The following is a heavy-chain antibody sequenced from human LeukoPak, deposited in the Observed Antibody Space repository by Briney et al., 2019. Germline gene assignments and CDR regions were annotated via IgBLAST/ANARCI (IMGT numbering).Heavy chain of an antibody. CDR3: ARDPPPRHYYDFWSGYNPPYNWFDP. Sequence: SETLSLTCAVSGGSISSSNWWSWVRQPPGQGLEWIGEIYHSGSTNYNPSLKSRVTISVDKSKNQFSLKLSSVTAADTAVYYCARDPPPRHYYDFWSGYNPPYNWFDPWGQGTLVTVSS. D-gene: IGHD3-3*01. J-gene: IGHJ5*02. V-gene: IGHV4-4*02. CDR1: GGSISSSNW. CDR2: IYHSGST.